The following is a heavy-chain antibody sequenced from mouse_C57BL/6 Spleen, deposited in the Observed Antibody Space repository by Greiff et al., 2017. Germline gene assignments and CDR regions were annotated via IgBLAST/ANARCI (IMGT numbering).Heavy chain of an antibody. CDR3: GRRERVGGAMVY. D-gene: IGHD1-1*01. CDR1: GFTFSDYG. CDR2: ISSGSSTI. Sequence: EVKLVESGGGLVKPGESLKLSCAASGFTFSDYGMHWVRQAPEKGLEWVAYISSGSSTIYYADPVKGRYTISRDNAKNTLFLQIASLGYEDTALYYCGRRERVGGAMVYWGQGTSVTVSS. J-gene: IGHJ4*01. V-gene: IGHV5-17*01.